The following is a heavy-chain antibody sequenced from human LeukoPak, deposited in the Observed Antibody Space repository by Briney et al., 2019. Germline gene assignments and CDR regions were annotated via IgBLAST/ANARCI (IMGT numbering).Heavy chain of an antibody. D-gene: IGHD7-27*01. J-gene: IGHJ4*02. Sequence: SQTLSLTCAISGDSVSSNTVGWHWIRQSPSRGPEWLGRTYYRSKWYNDYATSVKGRITINSDTSKNQFSLQLNSVTPEDTAVYYCARSQHWGYDYWGQGTLVTVSS. CDR1: GDSVSSNTVG. CDR3: ARSQHWGYDY. V-gene: IGHV6-1*01. CDR2: TYYRSKWYN.